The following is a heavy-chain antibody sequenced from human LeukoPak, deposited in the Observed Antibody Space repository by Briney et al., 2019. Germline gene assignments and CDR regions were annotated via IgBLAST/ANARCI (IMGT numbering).Heavy chain of an antibody. Sequence: SETLSLTCAVSGGSISSSNWWSWVRQPPGKGLEWIGEIYHSGSTNYNPSLKSRVTISVDKSKNQFSLKLSSVTAADTAVYYCARPRFLRVRGVTEDVWGKGTTVTISS. CDR3: ARPRFLRVRGVTEDV. CDR2: IYHSGST. J-gene: IGHJ6*04. D-gene: IGHD3-10*01. CDR1: GGSISSSNW. V-gene: IGHV4-4*02.